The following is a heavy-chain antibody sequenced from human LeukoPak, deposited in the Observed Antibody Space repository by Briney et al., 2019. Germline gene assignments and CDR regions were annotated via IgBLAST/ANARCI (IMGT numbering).Heavy chain of an antibody. V-gene: IGHV1-2*06. Sequence: ASVKVSCKASGYTFTDNYIYWVRQAPGQGLEWMGRINPKTGAANSAQKFRGRVTMTRDTSISTAYMELSRLKSDGTAVYYCARDGSGIAYWGQGTLVTVSS. CDR2: INPKTGAA. CDR3: ARDGSGIAY. J-gene: IGHJ4*02. D-gene: IGHD6-25*01. CDR1: GYTFTDNY.